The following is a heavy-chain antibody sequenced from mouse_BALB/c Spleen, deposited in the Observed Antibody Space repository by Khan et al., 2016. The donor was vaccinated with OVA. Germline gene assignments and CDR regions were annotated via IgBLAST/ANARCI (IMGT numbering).Heavy chain of an antibody. Sequence: VQLQQSGPELVKPGASVKISCKASGYTFTDFNLDWVRQSQGRSLEWIGYIFPNSGDTGYNQKFKTKATLTVDTSSSTAYLELRSLTSDDSAVYYCARSGYGSFGFWGQGTLVIVSA. D-gene: IGHD1-2*01. CDR2: IFPNSGDT. J-gene: IGHJ3*01. CDR3: ARSGYGSFGF. CDR1: GYTFTDFN. V-gene: IGHV1S29*02.